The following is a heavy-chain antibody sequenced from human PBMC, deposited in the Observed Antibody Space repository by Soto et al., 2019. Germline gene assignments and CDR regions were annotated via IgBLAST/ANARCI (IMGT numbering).Heavy chain of an antibody. D-gene: IGHD6-13*01. J-gene: IGHJ5*02. V-gene: IGHV1-3*01. Sequence: VQFVQSGAEVKKPGASVKVSCEASGSTFSAYTLHWIRQAPGQGLEWMGWINGGFGNTKYSQKFQGRVSITRDTSANTAYMELSSLRYEDTAIYYCARERGAAAGARWFDPWGQGTPVTVSS. CDR3: ARERGAAAGARWFDP. CDR1: GSTFSAYT. CDR2: INGGFGNT.